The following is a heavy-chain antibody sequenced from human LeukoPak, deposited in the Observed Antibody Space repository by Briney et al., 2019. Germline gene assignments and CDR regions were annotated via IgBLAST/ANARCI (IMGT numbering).Heavy chain of an antibody. CDR2: IYPGDSDT. D-gene: IGHD3-9*01. CDR3: ARQNYDSMTGPNWFDP. J-gene: IGHJ5*02. CDR1: GYSFTSYW. V-gene: IGHV5-51*01. Sequence: GESLKISCKGSGYSFTSYWIGWVRQMPGKGLEWKGIIYPGDSDTRYSPSFQGQVTISADKSISTAYLQWSSLKASDTAIYYCARQNYDSMTGPNWFDPWGQGTLVTVSS.